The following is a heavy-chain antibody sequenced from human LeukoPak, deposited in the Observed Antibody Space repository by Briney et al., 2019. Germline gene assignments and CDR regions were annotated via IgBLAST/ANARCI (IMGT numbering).Heavy chain of an antibody. D-gene: IGHD4-17*01. J-gene: IGHJ4*02. CDR2: IYYSGST. Sequence: PSETLSLTCTVSGGAISYYYWTWIRQPPGKGLEWIGYIYYSGSTNYNPSLKSRVTISVDTSKNQFSLKLSSVTAADTAVYYCARMGYGDYLIDYWGQGTLVTVSS. CDR1: GGAISYYY. CDR3: ARMGYGDYLIDY. V-gene: IGHV4-59*01.